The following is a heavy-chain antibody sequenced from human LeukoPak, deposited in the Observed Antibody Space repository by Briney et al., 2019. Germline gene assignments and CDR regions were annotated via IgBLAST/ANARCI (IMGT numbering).Heavy chain of an antibody. CDR2: IYHSGST. J-gene: IGHJ3*02. CDR1: GYSISSGYY. Sequence: SETLSLTCTVSGYSISSGYYWGWIRQPPGKGLEWIGSIYHSGSTYYNPSLKSRVTISVDTSKNQFSLKLSSVTAADTAVYYCARDFSGSYLGAFDIWGQGTMVTVSS. V-gene: IGHV4-38-2*02. CDR3: ARDFSGSYLGAFDI. D-gene: IGHD1-26*01.